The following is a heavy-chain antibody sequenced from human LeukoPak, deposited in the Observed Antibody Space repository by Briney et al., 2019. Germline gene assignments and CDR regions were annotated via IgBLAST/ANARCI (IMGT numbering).Heavy chain of an antibody. CDR3: ARHGYSRSFDY. D-gene: IGHD5-24*01. V-gene: IGHV3-11*03. J-gene: IGHJ4*02. CDR2: ISNSASYT. Sequence: GGSLRLSCAASGFTFSDYYMSWIRQAPGKGLEWISYISNSASYTNNADSVKGRFTISRDNAKNSLYLQMNSLRAEDTAVYYCARHGYSRSFDYWGQGTLVTVSS. CDR1: GFTFSDYY.